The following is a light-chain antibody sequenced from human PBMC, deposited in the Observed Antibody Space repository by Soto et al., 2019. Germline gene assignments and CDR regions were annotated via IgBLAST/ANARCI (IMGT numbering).Light chain of an antibody. CDR2: DAS. V-gene: IGKV1-13*02. CDR3: QQYNSYPIT. Sequence: AIQMTQSPSSLSASLGDRVTITSRASQGIRNDLGWYQQKPGKAPKLLIYDASSLESGVPSRFSGSGSGTEFTLTISSLQPDDFATYYCQQYNSYPITFGQGTRLEIK. CDR1: QGIRND. J-gene: IGKJ5*01.